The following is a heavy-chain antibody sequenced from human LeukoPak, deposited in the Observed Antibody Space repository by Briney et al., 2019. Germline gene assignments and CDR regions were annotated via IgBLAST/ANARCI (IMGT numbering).Heavy chain of an antibody. Sequence: GXXRLSCAASGLTFSSYAMSWVRQAPGKGLEWVSAISGSGGSTYYADSVKGRFTISRDNSKNTLYLQMNSLRAEDTAVYYCAKDLWTPGAFDIWGQGTMVTVSS. CDR1: GLTFSSYA. CDR3: AKDLWTPGAFDI. V-gene: IGHV3-23*01. D-gene: IGHD3/OR15-3a*01. J-gene: IGHJ3*02. CDR2: ISGSGGST.